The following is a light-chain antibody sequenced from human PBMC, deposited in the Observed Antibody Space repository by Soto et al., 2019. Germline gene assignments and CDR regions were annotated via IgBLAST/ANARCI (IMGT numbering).Light chain of an antibody. J-gene: IGKJ5*01. CDR2: GAS. CDR3: QQYAGPPTT. Sequence: EIVLTQSPATLSVSPGDRATFSCRASQTVSNNYLAWCQQKPGQAPRVIMYGASRRATGIPDRFSGGGSGTDFTLTISRLEPEDFAVYFCQQYAGPPTTFGQGTRLEIK. CDR1: QTVSNNY. V-gene: IGKV3-20*01.